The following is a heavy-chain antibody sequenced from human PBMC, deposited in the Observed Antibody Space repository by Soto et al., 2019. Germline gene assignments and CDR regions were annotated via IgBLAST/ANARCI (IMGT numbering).Heavy chain of an antibody. CDR3: APLTVSLSGPYGIHV. Sequence: SETLSLTCSVSGYSVSSSDYYWAWIRQPPGKGLEWIGSMFYSGLTYYKPSLKSRVTLSVDTSKNQFSVMLNSVTAADTAVYYCAPLTVSLSGPYGIHVWGQGTTVTVSS. J-gene: IGHJ6*02. CDR2: MFYSGLT. D-gene: IGHD2-15*01. V-gene: IGHV4-39*01. CDR1: GYSVSSSDYY.